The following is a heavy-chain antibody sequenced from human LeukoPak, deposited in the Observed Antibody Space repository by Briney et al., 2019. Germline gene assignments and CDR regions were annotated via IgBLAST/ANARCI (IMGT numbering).Heavy chain of an antibody. CDR1: GGTFISYA. D-gene: IGHD3-22*01. Sequence: SVKVSCKASGGTFISYAISWVRQAPGRGLEWMGGIIPIFGTANYAQKFQGRVTITADESTSTAYMELSSLRSEDTAVYYCARDRASGYYYELDYWGQGTLVTVSS. CDR3: ARDRASGYYYELDY. CDR2: IIPIFGTA. V-gene: IGHV1-69*01. J-gene: IGHJ4*02.